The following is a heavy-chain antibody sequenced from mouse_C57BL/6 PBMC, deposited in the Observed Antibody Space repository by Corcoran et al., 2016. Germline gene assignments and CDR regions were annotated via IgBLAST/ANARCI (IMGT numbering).Heavy chain of an antibody. D-gene: IGHD1-1*01. Sequence: EVQLQQSGPVLVKPGASVKMSCKASGYTFTDYYMNWVKQSHGKSLEWIGVINPYNGGTSYNQKFKGKATLTVDKSSSTAYMELNSLTSEDSAVYYCAREEVYGSSQKFCFDYWGQGTTLTVSS. CDR3: AREEVYGSSQKFCFDY. CDR1: GYTFTDYY. V-gene: IGHV1-19*01. CDR2: INPYNGGT. J-gene: IGHJ2*01.